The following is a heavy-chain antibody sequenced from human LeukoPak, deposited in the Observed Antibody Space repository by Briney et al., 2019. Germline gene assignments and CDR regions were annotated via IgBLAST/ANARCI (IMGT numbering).Heavy chain of an antibody. V-gene: IGHV3-30*01. Sequence: GRSLRLSCVASGFPFSSYSFHWVRQAPGKGLEWVSLLSYDGSIKHYADSVKGRFTLSRDNSKSSVYLQMDSLKADDTAVYYCARGLSTWYRIPYWGQGTLVTVSS. D-gene: IGHD6-13*01. J-gene: IGHJ4*02. CDR1: GFPFSSYS. CDR3: ARGLSTWYRIPY. CDR2: LSYDGSIK.